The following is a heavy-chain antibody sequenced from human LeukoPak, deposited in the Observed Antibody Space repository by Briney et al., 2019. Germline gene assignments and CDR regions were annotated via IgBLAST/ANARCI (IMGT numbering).Heavy chain of an antibody. J-gene: IGHJ4*02. Sequence: GGSLRLSCAASGFTFSSYAMTWVRQAPGKGLEWISAVSYDITRTFYADSVKGRFAISRDNSRNTLFLQMNSLRAEDTAVYYCAKDPVAVAADLGNDYWGQGTLVTVSS. CDR2: VSYDITRT. D-gene: IGHD6-19*01. CDR1: GFTFSSYA. V-gene: IGHV3-23*01. CDR3: AKDPVAVAADLGNDY.